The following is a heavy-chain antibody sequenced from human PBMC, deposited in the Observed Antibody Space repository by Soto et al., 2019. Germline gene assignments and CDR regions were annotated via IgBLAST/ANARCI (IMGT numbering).Heavy chain of an antibody. Sequence: EVQLVQSGAEVKKPGEYLRISCKASGYSFTNYWIGWVRQMPGKGLEWIGIIYPGDSNIASSPSFQGQVTLSVDKSITTAFLQWTSLKASDTAIYYCARHPGRTPMTQGIFDCWGQGTLVTVSS. CDR2: IYPGDSNI. CDR3: ARHPGRTPMTQGIFDC. V-gene: IGHV5-51*01. CDR1: GYSFTNYW. J-gene: IGHJ4*02. D-gene: IGHD2-15*01.